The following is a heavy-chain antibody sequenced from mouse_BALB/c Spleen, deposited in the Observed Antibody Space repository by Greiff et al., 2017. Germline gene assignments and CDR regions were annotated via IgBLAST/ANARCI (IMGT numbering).Heavy chain of an antibody. V-gene: IGHV5-6*01. D-gene: IGHD1-1*01. Sequence: EVQGVESGGDLVKPGGSLKLSCAASGFTFSSYGMSWVRQTPDKRLEWVATISSGGSYTYYPDSVKGRFTISRDNAKNTLYLQMSSLKSEDTAMYYCARHPLSCYGRSPFDYWGQGTTLTVAS. CDR2: ISSGGSYT. J-gene: IGHJ2*01. CDR1: GFTFSSYG. CDR3: ARHPLSCYGRSPFDY.